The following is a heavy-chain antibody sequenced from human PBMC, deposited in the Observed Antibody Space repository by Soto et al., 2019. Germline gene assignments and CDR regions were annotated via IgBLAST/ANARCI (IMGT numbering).Heavy chain of an antibody. CDR3: TKGDTSDPFQY. D-gene: IGHD1-26*01. CDR2: IWYDGSSK. V-gene: IGHV3-33*06. J-gene: IGHJ4*02. Sequence: PGGSLRLSCEVSGFTFSSYGMHWVRQAPGKGLEWVAVIWYDGSSKFYADSVKGRFTISRDNSNNTLYLQMNSLRVEDTAVYYCTKGDTSDPFQYWGQGTLVTVSS. CDR1: GFTFSSYG.